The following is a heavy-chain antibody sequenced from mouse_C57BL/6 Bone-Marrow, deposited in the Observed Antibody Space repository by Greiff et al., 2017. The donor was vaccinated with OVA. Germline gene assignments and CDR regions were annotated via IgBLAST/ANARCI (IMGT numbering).Heavy chain of an antibody. CDR3: ARWDSYYSNTGFAY. CDR2: IDPSDSYT. D-gene: IGHD2-5*01. Sequence: QVQLKQPGAELVMPGASVKLSCKASGYTFTSYWMHWVKQRPGQGLEWIGEIDPSDSYTTYNQKFKGKSTLTVDKSSSTAYMQLSSLTSEDSAVYYCARWDSYYSNTGFAYWGQGTLVTVSA. CDR1: GYTFTSYW. V-gene: IGHV1-69*01. J-gene: IGHJ3*01.